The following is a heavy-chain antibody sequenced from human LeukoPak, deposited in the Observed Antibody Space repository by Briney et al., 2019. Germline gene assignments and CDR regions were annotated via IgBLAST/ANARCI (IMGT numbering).Heavy chain of an antibody. D-gene: IGHD4-11*01. CDR3: ARTTVTPGGYYFDY. J-gene: IGHJ4*02. V-gene: IGHV4-59*01. CDR2: IYYSGST. Sequence: PSETLSLTCTVSGGSTSSYYWSWIRQPPGKGLEWIGYIYYSGSTNYNPSLKSRVTISVDTSKNQFSLKLSSVTAADTAVYYCARTTVTPGGYYFDYWGQGTLVTVSS. CDR1: GGSTSSYY.